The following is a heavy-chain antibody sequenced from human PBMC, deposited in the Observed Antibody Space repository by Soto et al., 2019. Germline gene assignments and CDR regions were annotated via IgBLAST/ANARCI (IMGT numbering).Heavy chain of an antibody. CDR3: ARVGFDCSGGSCYPGFDY. CDR2: INPNSGGT. J-gene: IGHJ4*02. V-gene: IGHV1-2*02. CDR1: GYTFTGYY. Sequence: QVQLVQSGAEVKKPGASVKVSCKASGYTFTGYYMHWVRQAPGQGLEWMGWINPNSGGTNYAQKFQGRGTMTRDKAISKGYMEVGRVRSDDTAVYYCARVGFDCSGGSCYPGFDYWGQGTLVTVSS. D-gene: IGHD2-15*01.